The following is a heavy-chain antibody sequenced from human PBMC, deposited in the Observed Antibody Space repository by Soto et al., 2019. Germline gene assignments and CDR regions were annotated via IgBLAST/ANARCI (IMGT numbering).Heavy chain of an antibody. CDR2: VKQDGSEK. CDR1: GFTSSSYW. V-gene: IGHV3-7*01. D-gene: IGHD1-26*01. Sequence: GGPLTLAFASSGFTSSSYWMSWVRQAPGKGLEWVANVKQDGSEKYYVDSVKGRFTISRDKAKNSLYLQMNSLRAEDTAVYYCARRSHYWGQGTLVTVSS. CDR3: ARRSHY. J-gene: IGHJ4*02.